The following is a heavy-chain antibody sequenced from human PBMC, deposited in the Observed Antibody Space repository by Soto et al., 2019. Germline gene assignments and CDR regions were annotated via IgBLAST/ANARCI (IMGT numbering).Heavy chain of an antibody. CDR1: GFTFSSYG. CDR3: AKETPAFGYSGYGYFDY. CDR2: ISYDGSNK. D-gene: IGHD5-12*01. V-gene: IGHV3-30*18. J-gene: IGHJ4*02. Sequence: GGSLRLSCAASGFTFSSYGMHWVRQAPGKGLEWVAVISYDGSNKYYADSVKGRFTISRDNSKNTLYLQMNSLRAEDTAVYYCAKETPAFGYSGYGYFDYWGQGTLVTVSS.